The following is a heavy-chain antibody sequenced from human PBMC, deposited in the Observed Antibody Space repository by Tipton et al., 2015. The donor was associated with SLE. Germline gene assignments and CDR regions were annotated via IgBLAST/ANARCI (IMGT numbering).Heavy chain of an antibody. J-gene: IGHJ3*02. D-gene: IGHD2-2*01. CDR2: ISGSGDTT. CDR1: GFVFSTYA. Sequence: GSLRLSCAASGFVFSTYAMSWVRQAPGKGLEWVSGISGSGDTTYCADSVKGRFTISRDNSKNTLYLQMNNLGAEDTAEYYCAKRAVGIIALAPPAMGGSFDIWGQGTMVTVSS. V-gene: IGHV3-23*01. CDR3: AKRAVGIIALAPPAMGGSFDI.